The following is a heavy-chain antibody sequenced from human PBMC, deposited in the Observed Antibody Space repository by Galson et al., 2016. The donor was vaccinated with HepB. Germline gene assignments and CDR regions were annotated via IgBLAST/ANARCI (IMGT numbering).Heavy chain of an antibody. CDR1: GFTFSNAW. Sequence: SLRLSCAASGFTFSNAWMSGVRQAPGKGLEWVGRIKSNTDGGTTDYAAPVKGRFSISRDDSKNTLYLQMNSLKTEDTAVYYCRHGMDVWGQGTTVTVSS. J-gene: IGHJ6*02. CDR2: IKSNTDGGTT. CDR3: RHGMDV. V-gene: IGHV3-15*01.